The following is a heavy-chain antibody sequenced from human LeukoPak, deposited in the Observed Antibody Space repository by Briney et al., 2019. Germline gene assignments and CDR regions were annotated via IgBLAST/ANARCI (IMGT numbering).Heavy chain of an antibody. J-gene: IGHJ4*02. V-gene: IGHV4-59*08. Sequence: SETLSLTCSVSGGSITNYYWRWIRQPPGRGLEWIGYIYYSGSTHYNPSLKSRVTISVDTSRNQFSLNLTSMTAADTAVYYCVRHFAPFRLGPHFAYWGQGSLVTVSS. D-gene: IGHD1-26*01. CDR2: IYYSGST. CDR1: GGSITNYY. CDR3: VRHFAPFRLGPHFAY.